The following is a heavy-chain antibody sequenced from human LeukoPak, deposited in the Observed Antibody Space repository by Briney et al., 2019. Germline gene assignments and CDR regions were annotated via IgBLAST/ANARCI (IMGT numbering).Heavy chain of an antibody. CDR3: ASIADRNAFGI. J-gene: IGHJ3*02. V-gene: IGHV4-34*01. Sequence: PSETLSLTCAVYGGSFSGYYWSWIRQPPGKGLEWIGEINHSGSTNYNPSLKSRVTISVDTSKNQFSLKLSSVTAADTAVYYCASIADRNAFGIWGQGTMVTVS. CDR1: GGSFSGYY. CDR2: INHSGST. D-gene: IGHD3-16*02.